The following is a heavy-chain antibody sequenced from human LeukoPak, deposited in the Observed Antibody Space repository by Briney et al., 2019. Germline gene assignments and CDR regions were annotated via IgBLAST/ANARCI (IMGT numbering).Heavy chain of an antibody. CDR2: IYPGDSDT. CDR3: ARRTSSGDYVAYFDY. J-gene: IGHJ4*02. D-gene: IGHD4-17*01. Sequence: GASLKISWKGSGSSFASYWIGWVRQMPGKGLEWMVIIYPGDSDTRYSPSIQGQVTISADKSISTAYLQWSSLKASDTAMYYCARRTSSGDYVAYFDYWGQGTLVTVSS. CDR1: GSSFASYW. V-gene: IGHV5-51*01.